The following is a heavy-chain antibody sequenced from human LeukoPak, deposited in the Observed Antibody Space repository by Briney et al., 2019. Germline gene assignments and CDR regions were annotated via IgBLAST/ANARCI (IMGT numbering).Heavy chain of an antibody. Sequence: GGSLRLSCAASGFTFSNYAMSWLRQAPGKGLEWVAGISISGLKTYYGDSMKGRFTISRDNSRSTVHLQLNSLRAEDTAVYYCARDRGYCSSTSCSVDWYFDLWGRGTLVTVSS. CDR3: ARDRGYCSSTSCSVDWYFDL. J-gene: IGHJ2*01. V-gene: IGHV3-23*01. CDR2: ISISGLKT. D-gene: IGHD2-2*01. CDR1: GFTFSNYA.